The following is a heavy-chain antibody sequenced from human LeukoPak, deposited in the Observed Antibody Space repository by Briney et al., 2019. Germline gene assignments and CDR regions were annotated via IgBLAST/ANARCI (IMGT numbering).Heavy chain of an antibody. V-gene: IGHV1-2*02. D-gene: IGHD5-24*01. Sequence: GASVKVSCKASGYTFTGYYMHWVRQAPGQELEWMGWINPSSGGTNSAQKFQGRVTMTRDTSISTAYMELSRLRSDDTAVYYCARRDRDGYTPLDYWGQGTLVTVSS. CDR2: INPSSGGT. CDR3: ARRDRDGYTPLDY. CDR1: GYTFTGYY. J-gene: IGHJ4*02.